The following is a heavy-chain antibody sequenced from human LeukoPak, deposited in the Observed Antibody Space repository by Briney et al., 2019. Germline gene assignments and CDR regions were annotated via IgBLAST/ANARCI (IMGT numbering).Heavy chain of an antibody. V-gene: IGHV1-18*01. CDR1: GYTFTSYG. CDR2: ISAYNGNT. D-gene: IGHD2-8*01. Sequence: ASVKVSCKASGYTFTSYGISWVRQAPGQGLEWMGWISAYNGNTNYAQKLQGRVTMTTDTSTSTAYMELRSLRSDDTAVYYRARGDCTNGVCYRLHDYWGQGTLVTVSS. J-gene: IGHJ4*02. CDR3: ARGDCTNGVCYRLHDY.